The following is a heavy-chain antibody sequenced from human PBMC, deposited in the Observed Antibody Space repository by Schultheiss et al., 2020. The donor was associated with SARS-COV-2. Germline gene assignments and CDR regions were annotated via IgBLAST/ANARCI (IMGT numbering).Heavy chain of an antibody. CDR1: GGTFSSYA. CDR3: ARAGSTLRHWYFDL. V-gene: IGHV1-69*13. J-gene: IGHJ2*01. D-gene: IGHD3-10*01. CDR2: IIPIFGTA. Sequence: SVKVSCKASGGTFSSYAISWVRQAPGQGLEWMGGIIPIFGTANYAQKFQGRVTITADESTSTAYMELSSLRSDDTAVYYCARAGSTLRHWYFDLWGRGTLVTVSS.